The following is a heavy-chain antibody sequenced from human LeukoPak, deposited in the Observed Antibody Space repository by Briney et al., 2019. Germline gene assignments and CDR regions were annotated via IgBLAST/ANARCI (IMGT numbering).Heavy chain of an antibody. CDR3: ASLLNGGVAHWFDP. CDR2: IYYSGDT. D-gene: IGHD7-27*01. Sequence: KASETLSLTCTVSGASISNGNYYWGWIRQPPRKGLEWIGNIYYSGDTYYNPSLKCRASISVDTSKNQFSLKLSSVTAADTAVYYCASLLNGGVAHWFDPWGQGILVTVSS. V-gene: IGHV4-39*01. CDR1: GASISNGNYY. J-gene: IGHJ5*02.